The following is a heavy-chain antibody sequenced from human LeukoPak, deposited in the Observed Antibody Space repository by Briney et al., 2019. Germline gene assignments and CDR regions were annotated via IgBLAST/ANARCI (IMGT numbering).Heavy chain of an antibody. J-gene: IGHJ4*02. V-gene: IGHV3-23*01. D-gene: IGHD2-8*01. CDR1: GFTFRNYA. CDR2: VSGGGAYT. Sequence: GGSLRLSCAASGFTFRNYAMSWVRQAPGKGLEWVSTVSGGGAYTYYADSVKGRFTVSRDDSKSMHFLQMNSLRPEDTALYFCAKRITVSAGYYLDSWGQGTLVTVSS. CDR3: AKRITVSAGYYLDS.